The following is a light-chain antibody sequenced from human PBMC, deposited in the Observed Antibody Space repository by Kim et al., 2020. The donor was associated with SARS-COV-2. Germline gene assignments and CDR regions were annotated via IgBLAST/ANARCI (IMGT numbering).Light chain of an antibody. CDR1: QSISSW. Sequence: DIQMTQSPSSVSASVGDRVTITCRASQSISSWLAWYQQKPGKAPKLLIYGASNLQGGVTSRFSGSGSGTDFTLTISSLQPEDFATYYCQQANSFPLTFGQGTRLEIK. CDR2: GAS. J-gene: IGKJ5*01. CDR3: QQANSFPLT. V-gene: IGKV1-12*01.